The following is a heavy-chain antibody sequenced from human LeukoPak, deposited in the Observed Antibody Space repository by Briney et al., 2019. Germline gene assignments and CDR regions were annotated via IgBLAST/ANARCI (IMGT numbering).Heavy chain of an antibody. CDR2: ISSDSDII. D-gene: IGHD2-15*01. V-gene: IGHV3-48*02. CDR3: ARDHPTPYCSGGSCYGGFDY. Sequence: GGSLRLSCAASGFGFSLYSMNWLRQAPGKGLEWVSFISSDSDIIHYADSVKGRFTISRDNAKNSLFLQVNSLRDEDTAVYYCARDHPTPYCSGGSCYGGFDYWGQGTLVTVSS. J-gene: IGHJ4*02. CDR1: GFGFSLYS.